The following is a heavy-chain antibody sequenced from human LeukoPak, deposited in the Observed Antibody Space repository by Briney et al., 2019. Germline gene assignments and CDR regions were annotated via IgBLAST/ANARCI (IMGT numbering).Heavy chain of an antibody. J-gene: IGHJ4*02. D-gene: IGHD3-22*01. CDR1: GYTFTSYY. V-gene: IGHV1-46*01. CDR3: ARAGSGYYEEYYFDY. CDR2: INPSGGST. Sequence: ASVKVSCKASGYTFTSYYMHWVRQAPGQGLEWMGIINPSGGSTSYAQKFQGRVTMTRDTSTSTVYMELSSLRSEDTAVYYCARAGSGYYEEYYFDYWGQGTLVTVSS.